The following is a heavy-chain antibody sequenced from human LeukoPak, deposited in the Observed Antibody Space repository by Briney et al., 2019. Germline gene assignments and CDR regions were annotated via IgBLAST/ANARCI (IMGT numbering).Heavy chain of an antibody. D-gene: IGHD3-22*01. Sequence: ASVKVSCKASGYTFTTYDINWVRQATGQGLEWMGWMNPNRGNTGYEQKFQGRVTMTGNTSISTAYMELSSLRSEDTALYYCERGYYDTNGYYYRLGSWGHGTLVTVSS. J-gene: IGHJ5*01. CDR2: MNPNRGNT. V-gene: IGHV1-8*01. CDR1: GYTFTTYD. CDR3: ERGYYDTNGYYYRLGS.